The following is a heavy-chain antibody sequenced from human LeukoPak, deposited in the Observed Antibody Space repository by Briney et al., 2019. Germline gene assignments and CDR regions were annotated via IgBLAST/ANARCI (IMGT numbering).Heavy chain of an antibody. CDR1: GFTVSSDY. CDR3: ARGRGAANDAFDI. V-gene: IGHV3-53*04. Sequence: PGGSLRLSCAASGFTVSSDYMSWVRQAPGKGLEWVSVIYSSSITPYADSVKGRFTISRHNSKNTLYLQMNSLRADDTAVYYCARGRGAANDAFDIWGQGTMVTVSS. D-gene: IGHD3-10*01. J-gene: IGHJ3*02. CDR2: IYSSSIT.